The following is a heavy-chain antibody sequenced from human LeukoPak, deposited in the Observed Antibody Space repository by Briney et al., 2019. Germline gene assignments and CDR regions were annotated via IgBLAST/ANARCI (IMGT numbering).Heavy chain of an antibody. CDR2: ISYDGSNK. D-gene: IGHD3-9*01. V-gene: IGHV3-30*18. J-gene: IGHJ4*02. CDR1: GFTFSSYG. Sequence: GRSLRLSCAASGFTFSSYGMHCVRQAPGKGLEWVAVISYDGSNKYYADSVKGRFTISRDNSKNTLYLQMNSLRAEDTAVYYCAKDFSYDILTGSYYFDYWGQGTLVTVSS. CDR3: AKDFSYDILTGSYYFDY.